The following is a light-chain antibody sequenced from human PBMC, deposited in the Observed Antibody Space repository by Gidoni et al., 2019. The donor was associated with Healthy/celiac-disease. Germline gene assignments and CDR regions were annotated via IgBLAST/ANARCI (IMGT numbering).Light chain of an antibody. V-gene: IGKV3-11*01. Sequence: SPATLSLSTGERATLSCRASQSVSSYLAWYQQKPGQAPRLLIYDASNRATGIPARFSGSGSGTDFTLTISSLEPEDFAVYYCQQRSNWPPWTFGQGTKVEIK. CDR1: QSVSSY. J-gene: IGKJ1*01. CDR2: DAS. CDR3: QQRSNWPPWT.